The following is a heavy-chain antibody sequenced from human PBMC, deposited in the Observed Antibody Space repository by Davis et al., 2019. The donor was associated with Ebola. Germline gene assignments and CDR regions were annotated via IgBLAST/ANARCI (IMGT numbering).Heavy chain of an antibody. J-gene: IGHJ5*02. Sequence: SETLSLTCAVYGGPFSSYYWSWIRQPPGRGLEWIGGINHSGTTNYNPSLKSRVTISVDTSKNQFSLKVTSVTAADTAVYYCARGLGMGWFDPWGQGTPVTVSS. CDR2: INHSGTT. V-gene: IGHV4-34*01. CDR3: ARGLGMGWFDP. CDR1: GGPFSSYY. D-gene: IGHD6-13*01.